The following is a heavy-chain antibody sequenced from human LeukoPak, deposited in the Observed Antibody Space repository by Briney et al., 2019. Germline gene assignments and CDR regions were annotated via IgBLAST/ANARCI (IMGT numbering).Heavy chain of an antibody. V-gene: IGHV1-18*04. CDR2: ISAYSGYT. Sequence: ASVKVSCKASGYTFTGYYIHWVRQAPGQGLEWMGWISAYSGYTHYAQKIQGRVTVTTEASTSTAYMELRSLTSYDTAVYYCARDAVSTTTAGGIDYWGQGTLVTVSS. D-gene: IGHD5/OR15-5a*01. J-gene: IGHJ4*02. CDR3: ARDAVSTTTAGGIDY. CDR1: GYTFTGYY.